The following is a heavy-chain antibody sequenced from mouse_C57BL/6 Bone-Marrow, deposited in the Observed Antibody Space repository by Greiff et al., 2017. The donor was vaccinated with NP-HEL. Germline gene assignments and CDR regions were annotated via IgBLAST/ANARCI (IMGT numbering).Heavy chain of an antibody. CDR3: TRPVAYYYGSSYGWFAY. J-gene: IGHJ3*01. V-gene: IGHV1-15*01. CDR1: GYTFTDYE. D-gene: IGHD1-1*01. Sequence: VQLQQSGAELVRPGASVTLSCKASGYTFTDYEMHWVKQTPVHGLEWIGAIDPETGGTAYNQTFKGKAILTADKSSSTAYMELRSLTSEYSAVYYCTRPVAYYYGSSYGWFAYWGQGTLVTVSA. CDR2: IDPETGGT.